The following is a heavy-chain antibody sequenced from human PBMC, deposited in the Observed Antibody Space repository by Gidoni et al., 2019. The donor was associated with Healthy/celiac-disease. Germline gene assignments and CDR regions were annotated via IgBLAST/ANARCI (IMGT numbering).Heavy chain of an antibody. CDR1: GFTFSSYW. D-gene: IGHD3-22*01. V-gene: IGHV3-74*01. CDR3: ARDSYCYDSREFDY. J-gene: IGHJ4*02. Sequence: EVQLVESGGGLVQHGWSLRLACASSGFTFSSYWLHWFRQSPGKVLVWVSRINSDGSSTSYADSVKGRFTISRDNAKNTLYLQMNSLRAEDTAVYYCARDSYCYDSREFDYWGQGTLVTVSS. CDR2: INSDGSST.